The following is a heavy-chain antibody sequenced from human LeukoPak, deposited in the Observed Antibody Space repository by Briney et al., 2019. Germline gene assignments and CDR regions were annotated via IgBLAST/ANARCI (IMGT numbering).Heavy chain of an antibody. V-gene: IGHV4-61*01. Sequence: SETLSLTCTVSGGSLSSSSYYWSWIRQPPGKGLEWIGYIYYSGSTNYNPSLKSRVTISVDTSKNQFSLKLSSVTAADTAVYYCARDRPGDYGSGNNNWFDPWGQGTLVTVSS. CDR2: IYYSGST. J-gene: IGHJ5*02. CDR1: GGSLSSSSYY. CDR3: ARDRPGDYGSGNNNWFDP. D-gene: IGHD3-10*01.